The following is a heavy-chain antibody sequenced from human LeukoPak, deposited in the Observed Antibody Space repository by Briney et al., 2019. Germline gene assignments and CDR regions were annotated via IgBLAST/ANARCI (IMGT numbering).Heavy chain of an antibody. CDR1: GGSITNTNY. V-gene: IGHV4-4*02. CDR2: VNLQGSA. Sequence: SGTLSLTCGVSGGSITNTNYWTWVRQPPGKGLEWIGEVNLQGSANYNPSLMGRVAISVDTSENHISLQLTSVTAADTAVYYCAREGGPYRPLDYSGQGTLVTVSS. J-gene: IGHJ4*02. CDR3: AREGGPYRPLDY.